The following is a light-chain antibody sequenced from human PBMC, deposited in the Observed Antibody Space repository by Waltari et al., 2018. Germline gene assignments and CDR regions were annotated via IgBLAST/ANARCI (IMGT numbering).Light chain of an antibody. Sequence: EIVLTQSPATLSLSPGQRGTLSCRARQSVGVNLAWYQQKPGQAPRLLIYDASNRATGIPARFSGSGSGTDFTLTITGLEPEDFAVYYCQQRRTWPSITFGQGTRLEI. J-gene: IGKJ5*01. CDR3: QQRRTWPSIT. V-gene: IGKV3-11*01. CDR2: DAS. CDR1: QSVGVN.